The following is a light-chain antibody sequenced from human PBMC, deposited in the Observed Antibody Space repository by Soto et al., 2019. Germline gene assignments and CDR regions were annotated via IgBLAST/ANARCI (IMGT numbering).Light chain of an antibody. J-gene: IGKJ1*01. CDR1: QTISSW. Sequence: IQMTQSLSTLSGSVGDRVTITCRASQTISSWLAWYQQKPGKAPTLLIYSASNLQSGVPSRFRGSRSGTEFSLTVSSLQPEDFATYYCLQDHDDSWAFGQGTKVDIK. CDR2: SAS. CDR3: LQDHDDSWA. V-gene: IGKV1-6*01.